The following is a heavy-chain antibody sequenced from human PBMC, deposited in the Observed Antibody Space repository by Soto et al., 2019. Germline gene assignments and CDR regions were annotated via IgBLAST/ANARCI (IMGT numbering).Heavy chain of an antibody. V-gene: IGHV3-7*03. CDR3: ARAVVVPAAINEYYYYYGMDV. Sequence: LRLSCAASGFTFSSYWMSWVRQAPRKGLEWVANIKQDGSEKYYVDSVKGRFTIARDNAKNSLYLQMNSLRAEDTAVYYCARAVVVPAAINEYYYYYGMDVWGQGTTVTVSS. CDR1: GFTFSSYW. CDR2: IKQDGSEK. D-gene: IGHD2-2*01. J-gene: IGHJ6*02.